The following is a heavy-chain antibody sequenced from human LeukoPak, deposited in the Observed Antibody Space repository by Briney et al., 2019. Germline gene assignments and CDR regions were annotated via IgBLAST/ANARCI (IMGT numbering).Heavy chain of an antibody. D-gene: IGHD2-15*01. J-gene: IGHJ5*02. Sequence: ASVKVSCKASGYTFTSYDINWVRQATGQGLEWMGWMNPNSGNTGYAQKFQGRVTMTRNTSISTAYMELSRLRSEDTAVYYCARGVGYCSGGSCYYNWFDPWGQGTLVTVSS. CDR2: MNPNSGNT. V-gene: IGHV1-8*01. CDR1: GYTFTSYD. CDR3: ARGVGYCSGGSCYYNWFDP.